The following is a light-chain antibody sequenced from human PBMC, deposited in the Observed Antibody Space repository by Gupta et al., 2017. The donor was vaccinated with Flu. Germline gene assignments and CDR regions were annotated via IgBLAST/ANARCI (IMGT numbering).Light chain of an antibody. CDR2: DAS. Sequence: EIVLTQSPATLSLSPGERATLSCRASQSVSSYLAWYQQKTGQAPRLLIYDASNRATGSPARFSGSGSGTDYTPIIISREPEDFAVYYCQQRRNSSPLTFGGGTKVEIK. CDR3: QQRRNSSPLT. CDR1: QSVSSY. V-gene: IGKV3-11*01. J-gene: IGKJ4*01.